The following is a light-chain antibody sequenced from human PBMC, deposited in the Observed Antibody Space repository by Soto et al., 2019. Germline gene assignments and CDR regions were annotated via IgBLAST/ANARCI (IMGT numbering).Light chain of an antibody. Sequence: QPVLTQPPSASASLGASVKLTCTLSSGHSTYAIAWHQQQPEKGPRYLMKVNSDGSHSKGDGIPDRFSGSSSGAERYLTISSLQSEDEADYYCQTWGTGIVLFGGGTKVTVL. J-gene: IGLJ2*01. CDR1: SGHSTYA. V-gene: IGLV4-69*02. CDR3: QTWGTGIVL. CDR2: VNSDGSH.